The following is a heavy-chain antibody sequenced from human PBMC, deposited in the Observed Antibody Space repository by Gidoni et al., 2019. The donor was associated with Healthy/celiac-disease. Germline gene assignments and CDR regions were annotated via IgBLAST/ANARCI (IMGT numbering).Heavy chain of an antibody. J-gene: IGHJ6*04. Sequence: QVQLQQRGAGLLQPSDTMSLTCAVHGGSFSGYYWNWIRQPPGKGLEWIGEINHGGRTNYNPSLKSRVTISVDTSKNQFSLKLSSVTAADTAVYYCARGGGRCTGGVCYHYYYGMDVWCKGTTVTVSS. CDR1: GGSFSGYY. D-gene: IGHD2-8*02. CDR2: INHGGRT. CDR3: ARGGGRCTGGVCYHYYYGMDV. V-gene: IGHV4-34*01.